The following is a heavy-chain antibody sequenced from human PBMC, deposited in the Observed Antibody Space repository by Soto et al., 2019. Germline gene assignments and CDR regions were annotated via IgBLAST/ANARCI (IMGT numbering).Heavy chain of an antibody. D-gene: IGHD2-2*01. J-gene: IGHJ6*02. V-gene: IGHV3-21*01. Sequence: EVQLVESGGGLVKPGGSLRLSCAASGFTFSSYSMNWVRQAPGKGLEWVSSISSSSSYIYYADSVKGRFTISRDNAKNSLYLQMNSLRAEYTAVYYCARGGYCSSTSCFYYYGMDVWGQGTTVTVSS. CDR1: GFTFSSYS. CDR3: ARGGYCSSTSCFYYYGMDV. CDR2: ISSSSSYI.